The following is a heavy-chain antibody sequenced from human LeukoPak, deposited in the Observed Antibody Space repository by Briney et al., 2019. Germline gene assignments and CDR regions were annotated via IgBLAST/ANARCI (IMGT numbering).Heavy chain of an antibody. CDR2: IYYSGST. D-gene: IGHD3-10*01. V-gene: IGHV4-59*01. CDR1: GGPISSYY. Sequence: SETLSLTCTVSGGPISSYYWSWIRQPPGKGLEWIGYIYYSGSTNYNPSLKSRVTISVDTSKNQFSLKLSSVTAADTAVYYCARGPRITMVRAEAAMHGMDVWGQGTTVTVSS. J-gene: IGHJ6*02. CDR3: ARGPRITMVRAEAAMHGMDV.